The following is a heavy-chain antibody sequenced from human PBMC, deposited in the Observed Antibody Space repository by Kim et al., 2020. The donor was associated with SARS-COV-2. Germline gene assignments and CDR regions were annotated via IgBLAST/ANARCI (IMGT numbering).Heavy chain of an antibody. Sequence: SETLSLTCAVYGGSFSGYYWSWIRQPPGKGLEWIGEINHSGSTNYNPSLKSRVTISVDTSKNQFSLKLSSVTAADTAVYYCAIRYCSGGSCYSDYYYGMDVWGQGTTVTVSS. J-gene: IGHJ6*02. V-gene: IGHV4-34*01. CDR1: GGSFSGYY. CDR2: INHSGST. CDR3: AIRYCSGGSCYSDYYYGMDV. D-gene: IGHD2-15*01.